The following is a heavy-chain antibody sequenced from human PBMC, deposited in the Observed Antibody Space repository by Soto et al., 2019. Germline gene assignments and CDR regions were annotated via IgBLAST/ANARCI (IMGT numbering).Heavy chain of an antibody. Sequence: EVQLVESGGGLVKPGGSLRLSCAASGFTFSNAWMSWVRQAPGKGLEWVGRIKSKTDGGTTDYAAPVKGRFTISRDDSKNTLYLQMNSLKTEDTAVYYCTTDFSVAGTYYFDYWGQGTLVTFSS. CDR1: GFTFSNAW. V-gene: IGHV3-15*01. D-gene: IGHD6-19*01. CDR3: TTDFSVAGTYYFDY. CDR2: IKSKTDGGTT. J-gene: IGHJ4*02.